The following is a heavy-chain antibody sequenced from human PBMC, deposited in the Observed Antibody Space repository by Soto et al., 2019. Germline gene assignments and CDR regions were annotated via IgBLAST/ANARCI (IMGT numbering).Heavy chain of an antibody. CDR2: IIPIFCTA. CDR1: GGTFSSYA. CDR3: ASAILGGSSDPGAYYYYGMDV. J-gene: IGHJ6*02. D-gene: IGHD6-6*01. Sequence: SVKVSCKASGGTFSSYAISWVRQAPGQGLEWMGGIIPIFCTANYAQKFQGRVTITADESTSTAYMELSSLRSEDTAVYYCASAILGGSSDPGAYYYYGMDVWGQGTTVTVSS. V-gene: IGHV1-69*13.